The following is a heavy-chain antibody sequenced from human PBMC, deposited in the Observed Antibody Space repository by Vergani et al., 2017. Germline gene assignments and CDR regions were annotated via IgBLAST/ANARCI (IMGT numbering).Heavy chain of an antibody. Sequence: QVQMQESGPGLVKTSETLSLTCSASGAPISYWCWSWLRQPAGKGLEWIGRLCPSGSTNYKPSLKSRVTMSIETSKNQFSLKLISVTAADTAVYYCATGAGPFDIWGQGTLVTVSS. V-gene: IGHV4-4*07. CDR1: GAPISYWC. CDR3: ATGAGPFDI. D-gene: IGHD7-27*01. CDR2: LCPSGST. J-gene: IGHJ4*02.